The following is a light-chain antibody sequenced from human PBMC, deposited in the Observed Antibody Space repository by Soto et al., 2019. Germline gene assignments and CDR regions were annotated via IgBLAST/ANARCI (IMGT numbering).Light chain of an antibody. CDR1: QSVSSY. J-gene: IGKJ3*01. CDR3: QQRSNWPPRGF. CDR2: DAS. Sequence: EIVLTQSPATLSLSPGERATLSCRASQSVSSYLAWYQQKPGQAPRLLIYDASNRATGIPARFSGSGSGTDFTLTISSLEPEDFAVYYCQQRSNWPPRGFFGPWTKVDIK. V-gene: IGKV3-11*01.